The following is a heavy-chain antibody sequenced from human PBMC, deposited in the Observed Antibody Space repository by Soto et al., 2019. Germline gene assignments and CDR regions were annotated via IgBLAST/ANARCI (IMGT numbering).Heavy chain of an antibody. Sequence: ASVKVSCKASVYTFTGYYMHWVRQAPGQGLEWMGWINPNSGGTNYAQKFQGWVTMTRDTSISTAYMELSRLRSDDTAVYYCAKGIAAAGTNYYYGMDVWGQGTTVTVSS. CDR3: AKGIAAAGTNYYYGMDV. J-gene: IGHJ6*02. D-gene: IGHD6-13*01. CDR2: INPNSGGT. CDR1: VYTFTGYY. V-gene: IGHV1-2*04.